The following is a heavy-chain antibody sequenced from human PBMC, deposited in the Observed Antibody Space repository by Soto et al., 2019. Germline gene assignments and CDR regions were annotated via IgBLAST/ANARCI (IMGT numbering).Heavy chain of an antibody. CDR3: AKNGQWLVPSYYYHYGMDV. CDR1: GVSFSSSG. CDR2: ISYDGSNK. V-gene: IGHV3-30*18. Sequence: GGYLELACAASGVSFSSSGMHGVGQGPGKGLEWVAVISYDGSNKYYADSVKGRFTISRDNSKNTLYLQMNSLRAEDTAVYYCAKNGQWLVPSYYYHYGMDVWGQWT. D-gene: IGHD6-19*01. J-gene: IGHJ6*01.